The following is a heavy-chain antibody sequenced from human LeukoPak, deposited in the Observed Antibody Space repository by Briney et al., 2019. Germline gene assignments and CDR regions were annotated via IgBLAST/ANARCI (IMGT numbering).Heavy chain of an antibody. Sequence: GGSLRLSCVDSGITFDDYGLSWVRQAPGKGLEWVSGINWDGGATGYADSVKGRFTISRDNAKNSLFLEMNSLRAEDTALYFCARDLSSSWYSFGYWGQGTFVTVSS. CDR2: INWDGGAT. J-gene: IGHJ4*02. CDR3: ARDLSSSWYSFGY. D-gene: IGHD6-13*01. V-gene: IGHV3-20*04. CDR1: GITFDDYG.